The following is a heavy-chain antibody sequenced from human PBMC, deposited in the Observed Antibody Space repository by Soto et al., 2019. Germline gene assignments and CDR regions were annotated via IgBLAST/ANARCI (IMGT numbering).Heavy chain of an antibody. CDR3: AKGDSTTHGDSFDI. CDR1: GSSISFYN. V-gene: IGHV4-59*01. CDR2: SYHSGRT. Sequence: KSSETLSLTCSVSGSSISFYNWNWIRQSPGKGLEWIGYSYHSGRTNYNPPLKSRVTISVDTSKNQFSRQFSSVTTADTAVYYCAKGDSTTHGDSFDIWGQGTMVTVSS. D-gene: IGHD6-13*01. J-gene: IGHJ3*02.